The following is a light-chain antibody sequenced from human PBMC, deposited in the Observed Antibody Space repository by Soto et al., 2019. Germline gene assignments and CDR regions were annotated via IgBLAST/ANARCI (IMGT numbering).Light chain of an antibody. CDR1: SSNIGAGYE. CDR3: RSCASSLSADV. Sequence: QSVLTQPPSVSEAPGQRVTISCTGSSSNIGAGYEAHWYQQVPGTAPKLLIYENNNRPSGVPDRFSGSKSGTTASLAITGLQAEDEAEYYCRSCASSLSADVFGTGTKLTVL. J-gene: IGLJ1*01. V-gene: IGLV1-40*01. CDR2: ENN.